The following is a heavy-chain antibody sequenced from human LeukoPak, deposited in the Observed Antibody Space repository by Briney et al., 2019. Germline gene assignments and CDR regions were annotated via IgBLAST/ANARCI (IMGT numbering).Heavy chain of an antibody. Sequence: GASVKVSCKASGYTFASYEINWVRHVTGQGLEWMGWMDPNTGDTAYAQNFQGRVTMTRDTSISTAYMELSGLTSEDTAVYYCARPPGNCGGAAKRPDSCYYWYFDLWGRGTLVSVSS. D-gene: IGHD2-21*01. J-gene: IGHJ2*01. CDR3: ARPPGNCGGAAKRPDSCYYWYFDL. V-gene: IGHV1-8*01. CDR2: MDPNTGDT. CDR1: GYTFASYE.